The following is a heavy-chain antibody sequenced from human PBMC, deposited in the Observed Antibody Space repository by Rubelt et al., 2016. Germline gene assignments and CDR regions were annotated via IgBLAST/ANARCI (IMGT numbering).Heavy chain of an antibody. CDR1: GFTVSNNY. CDR2: IYSGGKT. CDR3: AGGRSFGYFDY. V-gene: IGHV3-53*01. Sequence: EVQLVESGGGLIQPGGSLRLSCAASGFTVSNNYINWVRQAPGKGLEWVSVIYSGGKTYYGDPVKGRFTISIDNSKNTLYLQMNSLRAEDTAVYYCAGGRSFGYFDYWGQGTLVTVSS. D-gene: IGHD3-3*02. J-gene: IGHJ4*02.